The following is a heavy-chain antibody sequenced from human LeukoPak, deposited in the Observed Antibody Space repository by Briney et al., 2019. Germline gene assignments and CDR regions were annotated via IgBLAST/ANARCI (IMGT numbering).Heavy chain of an antibody. J-gene: IGHJ4*02. CDR3: ARGRVGSTRVGVDY. Sequence: PGESLEISCKTSGYDFTKYWIGWVRQMPGKGLEWMGIIYPGDSDTRYRSSFEGQVTISADESISTAYLQWTSLTASDSAMYYCARGRVGSTRVGVDYWGQGTLITVSS. CDR1: GYDFTKYW. CDR2: IYPGDSDT. V-gene: IGHV5-51*01. D-gene: IGHD1-26*01.